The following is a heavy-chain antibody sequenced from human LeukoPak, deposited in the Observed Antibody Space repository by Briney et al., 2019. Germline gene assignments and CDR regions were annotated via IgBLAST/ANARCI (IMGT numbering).Heavy chain of an antibody. CDR1: GFTFSTFD. V-gene: IGHV3-23*01. CDR2: ISDSGGST. CDR3: VKGNWLDV. J-gene: IGHJ6*02. D-gene: IGHD1-1*01. Sequence: GGSLRLSCTASGFTFSTFDMTWVRQSPGKGLEWVSGISDSGGSTYYADSVKGRFTTSRDNSKNTLYLQMNSLRGEDTAIYYCVKGNWLDVWGQGTTVTVSS.